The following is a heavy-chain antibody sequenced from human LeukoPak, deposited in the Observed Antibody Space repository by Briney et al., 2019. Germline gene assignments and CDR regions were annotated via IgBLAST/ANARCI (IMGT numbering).Heavy chain of an antibody. CDR2: IYHSGST. V-gene: IGHV4-38-2*01. J-gene: IGHJ4*02. CDR1: GYSISSGYY. CDR3: ARHTTMVRGVIGSSDY. D-gene: IGHD3-10*01. Sequence: SETLSLTCAVSGYSISSGYYWGWIRQPPGKGLEWIGSIYHSGSTYYNPSLKSRVTISVDTSKNQFSLKLSSVTAADTAVYYCARHTTMVRGVIGSSDYWGQGTLVTVSS.